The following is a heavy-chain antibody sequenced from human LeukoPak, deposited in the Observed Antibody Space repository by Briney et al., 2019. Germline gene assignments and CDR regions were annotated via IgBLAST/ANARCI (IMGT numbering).Heavy chain of an antibody. D-gene: IGHD2-2*01. Sequence: GASLKISCKGSGYGFASYWIGWGRQMPGKGLEGMGSIDPGDSDTRYSPSFQGQVTISADKSIHPAYLQWSSLKASDTAMYYCARGDIVVIPAAAYNWFDPWGQGTLVTVSS. CDR3: ARGDIVVIPAAAYNWFDP. V-gene: IGHV5-51*01. CDR2: IDPGDSDT. CDR1: GYGFASYW. J-gene: IGHJ5*02.